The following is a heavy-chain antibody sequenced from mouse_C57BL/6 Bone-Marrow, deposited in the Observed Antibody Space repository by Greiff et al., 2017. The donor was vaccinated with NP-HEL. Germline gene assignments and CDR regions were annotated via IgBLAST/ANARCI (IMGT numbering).Heavy chain of an antibody. CDR2: IGPGSGST. V-gene: IGHV1-64*01. CDR1: GYTFTSYW. Sequence: QVQLQQPGAELVKPGASVKLSCKASGYTFTSYWMHWVKQRPGQGLEWIGKIGPGSGSTYYNEKFKGKATLTADKSSSTAYMQLSSLTSEDSAVYFCARPSTTVVAHWYFDVWGTGTTVTVSS. CDR3: ARPSTTVVAHWYFDV. D-gene: IGHD1-1*01. J-gene: IGHJ1*03.